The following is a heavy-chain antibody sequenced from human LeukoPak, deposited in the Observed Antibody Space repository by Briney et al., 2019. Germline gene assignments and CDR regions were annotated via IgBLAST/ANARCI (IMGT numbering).Heavy chain of an antibody. D-gene: IGHD6-13*01. Sequence: GSLRLSCAASGFTFSSYAMSCGRQAPGEGLWWGSGISGSGGSTYYAGSVKGRFTISRDNSRNTLYLQMNSPRAEDTAVYYCAILPGYSSGWYEVNYWGQGTLVTVSS. CDR1: GFTFSSYA. CDR2: ISGSGGST. CDR3: AILPGYSSGWYEVNY. J-gene: IGHJ4*02. V-gene: IGHV3-23*01.